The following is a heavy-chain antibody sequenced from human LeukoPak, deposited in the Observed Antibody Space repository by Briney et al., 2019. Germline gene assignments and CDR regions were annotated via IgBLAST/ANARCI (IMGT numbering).Heavy chain of an antibody. CDR1: GYTFTSYG. Sequence: ASVTVSCKASGYTFTSYGISWVRQAPGQGLEWMGWISAYNGNTNYAQKLQGRVTMTTDTSTSTAYMELRSLRSDDTAVYYCARQLAYCGGDCEFDYWGQGTLVTVSS. J-gene: IGHJ4*02. CDR3: ARQLAYCGGDCEFDY. D-gene: IGHD2-21*02. CDR2: ISAYNGNT. V-gene: IGHV1-18*01.